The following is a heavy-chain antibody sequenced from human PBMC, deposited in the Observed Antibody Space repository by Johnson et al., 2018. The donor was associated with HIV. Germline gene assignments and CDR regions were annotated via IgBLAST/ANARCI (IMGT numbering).Heavy chain of an antibody. CDR1: GFTFSSYG. CDR3: VRDAFDYRDASGRFGGAGFDL. D-gene: IGHD3-16*01. V-gene: IGHV3-30*02. Sequence: QVQLVESGGGVVQPGGSLRLSCAASGFTFSSYGMHWVRQAPGKGLEWVAFIRYDGSNKYYADSVKGRFTISSDNAKNSLYLQMNSLRGEDTAVYYCVRDAFDYRDASGRFGGAGFDLWGQGTVVTVSS. CDR2: IRYDGSNK. J-gene: IGHJ3*01.